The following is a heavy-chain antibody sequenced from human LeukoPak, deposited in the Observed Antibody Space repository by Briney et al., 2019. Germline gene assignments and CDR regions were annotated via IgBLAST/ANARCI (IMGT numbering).Heavy chain of an antibody. V-gene: IGHV4-59*01. D-gene: IGHD3-10*01. Sequence: SETLSLTCTVSGGSISSYYWSWIRQPPGKGLEWIGYIYYSGSTNYNPSLKSRVTISVDTSKNQFSLKLSSATAADTAVYYCARVSGVRGSGIDYWGQGTLVTVSS. CDR2: IYYSGST. J-gene: IGHJ4*02. CDR1: GGSISSYY. CDR3: ARVSGVRGSGIDY.